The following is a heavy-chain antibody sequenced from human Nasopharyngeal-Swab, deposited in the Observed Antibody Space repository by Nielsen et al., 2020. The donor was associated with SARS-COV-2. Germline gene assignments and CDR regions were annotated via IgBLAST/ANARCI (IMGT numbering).Heavy chain of an antibody. Sequence: GESLKIPCAASGFTFSSYAMSWVRQAPGKGLEWVSTISDRGDRTYYADSVKRRFTISRDSSQNTLYLQMNSLRADDTAVYYCAKFREGRWGQGTLVTVSS. CDR2: ISDRGDRT. CDR1: GFTFSSYA. J-gene: IGHJ4*02. V-gene: IGHV3-23*01. CDR3: AKFREGR.